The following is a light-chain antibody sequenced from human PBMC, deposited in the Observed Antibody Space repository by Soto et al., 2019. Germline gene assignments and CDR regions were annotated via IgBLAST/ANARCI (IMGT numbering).Light chain of an antibody. V-gene: IGKV3-11*01. CDR2: DAS. CDR3: QQRSNWPPWT. J-gene: IGKJ1*01. Sequence: EIVLTQSPATLSLSPGERATLSCRASQSVSSYLAWYQQKPGQAPRLLIYDASNRATGIPARFSGRGSGTDFTLTISSLEPKDFALYYCQQRSNWPPWTLGHGTKVEIK. CDR1: QSVSSY.